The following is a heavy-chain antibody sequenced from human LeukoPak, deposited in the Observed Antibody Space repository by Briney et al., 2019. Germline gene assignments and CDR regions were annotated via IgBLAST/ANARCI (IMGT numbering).Heavy chain of an antibody. CDR3: ARAQYYYGSGSYLHNWFDP. D-gene: IGHD3-10*01. V-gene: IGHV1-18*01. J-gene: IGHJ5*02. CDR2: ISAYNGNT. Sequence: AASVNVSCKASGYTFTSYGISWVRQAPGQGLEWMGWISAYNGNTNYAQKLQGRVTMTTDTSTSTAYMELRSLRSDDTAVYYCARAQYYYGSGSYLHNWFDPWGQGTLVTVSS. CDR1: GYTFTSYG.